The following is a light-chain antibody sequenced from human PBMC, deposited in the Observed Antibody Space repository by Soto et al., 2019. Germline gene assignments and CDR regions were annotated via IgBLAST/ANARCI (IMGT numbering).Light chain of an antibody. V-gene: IGKV2-28*01. J-gene: IGKJ1*01. CDR1: QSLLYNDGYNY. Sequence: IVMTQSPLSLPVTPGEPASISCRSSQSLLYNDGYNYLDWYLQKPRQSPQLLVYLGYNWASGVPDGFSGSGSGTNFTLKISRAEAEDTGAYYCMQALQSRTFGQGTKVEIK. CDR3: MQALQSRT. CDR2: LGY.